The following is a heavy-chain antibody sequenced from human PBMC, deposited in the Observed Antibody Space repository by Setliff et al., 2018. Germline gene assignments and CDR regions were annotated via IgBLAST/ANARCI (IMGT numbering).Heavy chain of an antibody. Sequence: GASVKVSCKASGGTFSSYGISWVRQAPGQGLEWMGGTIPIFGTTNYAQKFQGRVTIITDESTSTAYMELSSLTSADTAVYYCAREGVDSRSSTDYYYYMDVWGKGTTVTVSS. CDR1: GGTFSSYG. D-gene: IGHD3-22*01. CDR2: TIPIFGTT. J-gene: IGHJ6*03. CDR3: AREGVDSRSSTDYYYYMDV. V-gene: IGHV1-69*05.